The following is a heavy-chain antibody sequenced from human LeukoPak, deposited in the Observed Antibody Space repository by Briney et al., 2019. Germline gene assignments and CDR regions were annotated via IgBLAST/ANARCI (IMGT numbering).Heavy chain of an antibody. J-gene: IGHJ4*02. CDR1: GYIFTRYY. CDR2: INPNGGST. CDR3: ARAGNSEGGFDY. V-gene: IGHV1-46*01. D-gene: IGHD4-23*01. Sequence: ASVKVSCKASGYIFTRYYMHWVRQAPGQGLEWMGIINPNGGSTSYAQKFQGRVTMTRDTSTNTVYMDLSSLRSEDTAVYYCARAGNSEGGFDYWGQGTLVTVSS.